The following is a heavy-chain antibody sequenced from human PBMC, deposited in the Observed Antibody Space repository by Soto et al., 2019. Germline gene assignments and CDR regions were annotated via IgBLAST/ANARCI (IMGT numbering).Heavy chain of an antibody. J-gene: IGHJ6*02. CDR3: AQMWFGELWHGMDV. CDR2: IIPILDVA. Sequence: QLVQSGAEVKRPGSSVKVSCKASGGDFLSYIISWVRQVPGQGPEWMGTIIPILDVAKNAQKFQGRVAITADKATSTVYMELRSLRSDDTAVYYCAQMWFGELWHGMDVWGQGTTITVSS. D-gene: IGHD3-10*01. V-gene: IGHV1-69*02. CDR1: GGDFLSYI.